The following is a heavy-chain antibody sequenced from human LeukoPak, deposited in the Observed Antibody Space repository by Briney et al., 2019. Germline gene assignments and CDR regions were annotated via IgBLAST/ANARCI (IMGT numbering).Heavy chain of an antibody. V-gene: IGHV3-23*01. Sequence: PGGSLRLSCAASGFTFTNYAMTWVRQAPGKGLEWVSSISASGVMTYYADSVKGRFTVSRDNSKNTLYLQMNSLRAEDTAVYSCAKDLGHDYDDYGLDYWGQGTLVTASS. CDR3: AKDLGHDYDDYGLDY. CDR2: ISASGVMT. CDR1: GFTFTNYA. J-gene: IGHJ4*02. D-gene: IGHD4-17*01.